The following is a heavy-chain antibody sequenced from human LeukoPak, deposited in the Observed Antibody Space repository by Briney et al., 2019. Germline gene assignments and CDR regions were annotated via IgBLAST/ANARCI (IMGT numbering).Heavy chain of an antibody. CDR2: IYSTGTT. J-gene: IGHJ4*02. Sequence: PSETLSLTCIVSGDYVSRKNHWNWIRQPPGKALEWIGNIYSTGTTDYNPSLRSRVTISVDTSKNQFSLKLSSVTAADTAVYFCARRPKAPLRTDYWGQGTPVIVSS. V-gene: IGHV4-39*01. CDR3: ARRPKAPLRTDY. D-gene: IGHD1-1*01. CDR1: GDYVSRKNH.